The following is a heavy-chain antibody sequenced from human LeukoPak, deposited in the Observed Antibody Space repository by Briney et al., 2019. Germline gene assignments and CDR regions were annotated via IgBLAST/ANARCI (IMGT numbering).Heavy chain of an antibody. Sequence: PGGSLSLSCTASGFTFSTYAMTWVRQAPGKGLEWVSVISHGGDSACYAYSVKGRFTISRDNSKSTLFLQMNSLRADDTAIYYCAKGRSGWYEGLDYWGQGILVTVSS. CDR2: ISHGGDSA. J-gene: IGHJ4*02. V-gene: IGHV3-23*01. CDR3: AKGRSGWYEGLDY. CDR1: GFTFSTYA. D-gene: IGHD6-19*01.